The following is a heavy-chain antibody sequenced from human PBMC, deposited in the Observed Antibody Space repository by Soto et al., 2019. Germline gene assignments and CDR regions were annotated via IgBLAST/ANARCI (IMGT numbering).Heavy chain of an antibody. V-gene: IGHV1-69*13. CDR2: IIPIFGTA. J-gene: IGHJ6*02. CDR3: AFGDCSGGSCSYASGMDV. CDR1: GGTFSSYA. D-gene: IGHD2-15*01. Sequence: SVKVSCKASGGTFSSYAISWVRQAPGQGLEWMGGIIPIFGTANYAQKFQGRVTITADESTSTAYMELSSLRSEDTAVYYCAFGDCSGGSCSYASGMDVWGQGTTVTVSS.